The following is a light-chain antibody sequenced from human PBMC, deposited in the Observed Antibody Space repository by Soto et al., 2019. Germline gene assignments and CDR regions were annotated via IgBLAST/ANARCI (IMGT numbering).Light chain of an antibody. Sequence: EIVLTQSPGTLSLSPGERATLSCRASQSVSSSYLAWYQQKPGQAPRLLIYGASSRATGIPDRFRSSGSGTDFTLTISRLEPEDFAVYYYQQYGSSPVTFGQGTKVEIK. CDR2: GAS. V-gene: IGKV3-20*01. J-gene: IGKJ1*01. CDR3: QQYGSSPVT. CDR1: QSVSSSY.